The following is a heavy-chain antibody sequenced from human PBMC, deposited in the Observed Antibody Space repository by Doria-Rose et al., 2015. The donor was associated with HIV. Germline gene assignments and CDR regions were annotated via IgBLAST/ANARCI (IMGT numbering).Heavy chain of an antibody. CDR2: ISSTSAYI. V-gene: IGHV3-21*01. CDR1: GFTFSSHR. CDR3: ATGVTLDD. J-gene: IGHJ4*02. D-gene: IGHD3-10*01. Sequence: VQLQESGGGLVRPGGSLRLSCATSGFTFSSHRINWVRQAPGKGLEWVSSISSTSAYINYADSVRGRFTISRDSARNSLYLQRDSLRAEDTAIYYCATGVTLDDWGQGTLVTVSS.